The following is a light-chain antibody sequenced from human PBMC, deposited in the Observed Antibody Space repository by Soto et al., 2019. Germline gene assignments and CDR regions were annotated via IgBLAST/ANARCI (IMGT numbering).Light chain of an antibody. J-gene: IGKJ1*01. CDR2: RMS. CDR3: MQGVHWPRT. V-gene: IGKV2-30*02. Sequence: EVVLTPSPLSLPVSLGQSSSISFKSSQSLLHSDGNTYLDWFQQRPGQSPRRLIYRMSSRDSGVPDRFSGSGSVTDFTLKISNVEAEDAGVYYCMQGVHWPRTFGHGTKVDIK. CDR1: QSLLHSDGNTY.